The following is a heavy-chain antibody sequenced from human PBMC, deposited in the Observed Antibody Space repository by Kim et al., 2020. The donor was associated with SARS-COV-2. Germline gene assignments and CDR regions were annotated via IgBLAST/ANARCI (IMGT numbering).Heavy chain of an antibody. J-gene: IGHJ6*02. CDR3: ARLVHDYGDTRGGMDV. Sequence: GESLKISCKGSGYSFTSYWIGWVRQMPGKGLEWMGIIYPGDSDTRYSPSFQGQVTISADKSISTAYLQWSSLKASDTAMYYCARLVHDYGDTRGGMDVWGQGTTVTVSS. CDR1: GYSFTSYW. V-gene: IGHV5-51*01. CDR2: IYPGDSDT. D-gene: IGHD4-17*01.